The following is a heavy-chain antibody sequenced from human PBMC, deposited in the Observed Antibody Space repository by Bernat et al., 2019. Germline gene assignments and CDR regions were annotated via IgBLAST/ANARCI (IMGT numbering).Heavy chain of an antibody. CDR3: ARDARYCSGGSCSWYFDL. J-gene: IGHJ2*01. CDR2: ISYDGSNK. V-gene: IGHV3-30*03. D-gene: IGHD2-15*01. Sequence: QVQVVESGGGVVQPGRSLRLSCAASGFTFSSYGMHWVRQAPGKGLDWVAVISYDGSNKYYADSVKGRFTISRDNSKNTLYLQMGSLRAEDMAVYYCARDARYCSGGSCSWYFDLWGRGTLVTVSS. CDR1: GFTFSSYG.